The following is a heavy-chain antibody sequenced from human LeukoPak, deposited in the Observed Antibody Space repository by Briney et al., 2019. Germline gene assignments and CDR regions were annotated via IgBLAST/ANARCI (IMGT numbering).Heavy chain of an antibody. J-gene: IGHJ6*03. D-gene: IGHD5-24*01. CDR1: GFTVSSNY. CDR2: IYGGGST. Sequence: PGGSLRLSCAASGFTVSSNYMSWVRQAPGKGLEWVSVIYGGGSTYYADSVKGRFTISRDNSKNTLYLQMNSLRAEDTAVYYCASSYNSPSYYYYMDVWGKGTTVTISS. V-gene: IGHV3-53*01. CDR3: ASSYNSPSYYYYMDV.